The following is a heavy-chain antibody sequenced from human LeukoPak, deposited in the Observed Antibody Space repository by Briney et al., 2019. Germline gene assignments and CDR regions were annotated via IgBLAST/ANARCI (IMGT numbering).Heavy chain of an antibody. D-gene: IGHD4-23*01. CDR1: GFSFSNYP. CDR3: AKDLGGNVDY. CDR2: ISGGGGSA. V-gene: IGHV3-23*01. J-gene: IGHJ4*02. Sequence: GGSLRLSCAASGFSFSNYPMSWVRQAPAKGLQWVSAISGGGGSAYYADSVKGRFTISRDNSKNTLYLQMNSLRAEDTAVYYCAKDLGGNVDYWGQGTLVTVSS.